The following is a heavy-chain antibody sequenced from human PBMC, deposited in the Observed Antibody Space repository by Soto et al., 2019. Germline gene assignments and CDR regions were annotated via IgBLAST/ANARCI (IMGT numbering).Heavy chain of an antibody. D-gene: IGHD6-19*01. Sequence: GGSLRLSCAASGFTFSSYAMSWVRQAPGKGLEWVSAISGSGGSTYYADSVKGRFTISRDNSKNTLYLQMNSLRAEDTAVYYCAKDLEGAAVATDAFDIWGQGTMVTVSS. J-gene: IGHJ3*02. CDR3: AKDLEGAAVATDAFDI. CDR2: ISGSGGST. CDR1: GFTFSSYA. V-gene: IGHV3-23*01.